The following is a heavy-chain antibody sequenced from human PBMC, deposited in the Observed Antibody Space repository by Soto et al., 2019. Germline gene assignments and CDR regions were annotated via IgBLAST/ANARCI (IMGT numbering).Heavy chain of an antibody. CDR3: ASSPRGYCSSTSCRELGNYYGMDV. CDR1: GYSFTSYS. D-gene: IGHD2-2*01. V-gene: IGHV5-10-1*01. CDR2: IDPSDSYT. Sequence: PGESLKISCTASGYSFTSYSISWVRQMPGKGLEWMGRIDPSDSYTNYSPSFQGHVTISADKSISTAYLQWSSLKASDTAMYYCASSPRGYCSSTSCRELGNYYGMDVWGQGTTVTVSS. J-gene: IGHJ6*02.